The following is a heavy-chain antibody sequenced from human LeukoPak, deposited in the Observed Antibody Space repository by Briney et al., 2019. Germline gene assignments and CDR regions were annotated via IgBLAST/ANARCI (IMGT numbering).Heavy chain of an antibody. V-gene: IGHV4-34*01. CDR2: INHSGST. CDR3: ARVTMRRPYNWFDP. J-gene: IGHJ5*02. Sequence: PSETLSLTCTVSGGSISSYYWSWIRQPPGKGLEWIGEINHSGSTNYNPSLKSRVTISVDTSKNQFSLKLSSVTAADTAVYYCARVTMRRPYNWFDPWGQGTLVTVSS. D-gene: IGHD3-3*01. CDR1: GGSISSYY.